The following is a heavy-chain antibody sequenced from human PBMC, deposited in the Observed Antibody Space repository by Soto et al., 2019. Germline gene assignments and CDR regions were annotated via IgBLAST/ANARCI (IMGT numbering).Heavy chain of an antibody. J-gene: IGHJ5*02. CDR2: IIPKFGTT. CDR3: ARASGRGWYNWFDT. Sequence: QVQLVQSGAEVKKPGSSAKVSCKASGDTFSSYGISWVRQAPGQGLEFMGGIIPKFGTTNYAQKFRGRVTITADESTSTAYMEVSSLGSEDTAVYYCARASGRGWYNWFDTWGQGTLLTVSS. V-gene: IGHV1-69*01. CDR1: GDTFSSYG. D-gene: IGHD6-19*01.